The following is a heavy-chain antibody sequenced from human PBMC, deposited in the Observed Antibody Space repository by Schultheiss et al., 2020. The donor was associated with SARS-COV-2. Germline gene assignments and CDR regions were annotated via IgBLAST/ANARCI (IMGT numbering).Heavy chain of an antibody. J-gene: IGHJ3*02. CDR2: ISYDGSNK. V-gene: IGHV3-30*15. D-gene: IGHD3-22*01. CDR1: GFTFSSYA. CDR3: ASYSSGYYYVGAFDI. Sequence: GGSLRLSCAASGFTFSSYAMHWVRQAPGKGLEWVTVISYDGSNKYYADSVRGRFTISRDNSKNTLYLQMSSLRAEDTAVYYCASYSSGYYYVGAFDIWGQGTMVTVSS.